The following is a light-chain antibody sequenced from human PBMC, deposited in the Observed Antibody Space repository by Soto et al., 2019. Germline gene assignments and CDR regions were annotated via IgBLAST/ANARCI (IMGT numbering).Light chain of an antibody. CDR1: QTVSNK. J-gene: IGKJ1*01. CDR3: QEYGMART. V-gene: IGKV3-20*01. Sequence: EIVLTQSPATLSSSPGERATLSCRASQTVSNKLAWYQHKPGQAPRLLIFDASTRATGIQDRFSGSGSGTDFTLTIRRLEPEDFAVYYCQEYGMARTFGQGTKGEI. CDR2: DAS.